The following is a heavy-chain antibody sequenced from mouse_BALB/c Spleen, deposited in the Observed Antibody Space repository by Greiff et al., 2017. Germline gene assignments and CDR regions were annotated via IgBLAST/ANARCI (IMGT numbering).Heavy chain of an antibody. CDR3: ARGCYDGYGEFAY. CDR2: INPGSGGT. V-gene: IGHV1-54*01. Sequence: VQLQQSGAELVRPGTSVKVSCKASGYAFTNYLIEWVKQRPGQGLEWIGVINPGSGGTNYNEKFKGKATLTADKSSSTAYMQLSSLTSDDSAVYYCARGCYDGYGEFAYWGQGTLVTVSA. CDR1: GYAFTNYL. J-gene: IGHJ3*01. D-gene: IGHD2-3*01.